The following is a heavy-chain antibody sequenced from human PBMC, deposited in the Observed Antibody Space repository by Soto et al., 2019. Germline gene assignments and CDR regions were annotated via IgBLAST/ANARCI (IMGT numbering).Heavy chain of an antibody. CDR1: GFTFSGYY. CDR3: AIDLGYYDSSGYFDY. Sequence: PGGSLRLSCAASGFTFSGYYMSWVRQAPGKGLEWVSYISSSGSIIYYADSVKGRFTISRDNPKNSLYLQMTSLRAEDTAVYYCAIDLGYYDSSGYFDYWGQGNLVPVS. V-gene: IGHV3-11*01. CDR2: ISSSGSII. D-gene: IGHD3-22*01. J-gene: IGHJ4*02.